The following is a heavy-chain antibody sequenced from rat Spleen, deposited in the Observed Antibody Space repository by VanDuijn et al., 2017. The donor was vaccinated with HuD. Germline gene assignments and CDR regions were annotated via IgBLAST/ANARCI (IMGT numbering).Heavy chain of an antibody. CDR2: ISTRGGST. V-gene: IGHV5-46*01. Sequence: EVQLVESGGDLVQPGRSVKLSCAASGFTFSSFPMAWVRQAPTKGLEWVATISTRGGSTYYRDSVKGRFTISRDDGKSTLYLEMDSLRSEDMATYYCVRQGYLRDWYFDFWGPGTMVTVSS. CDR1: GFTFSSFP. CDR3: VRQGYLRDWYFDF. J-gene: IGHJ1*01. D-gene: IGHD2-5*01.